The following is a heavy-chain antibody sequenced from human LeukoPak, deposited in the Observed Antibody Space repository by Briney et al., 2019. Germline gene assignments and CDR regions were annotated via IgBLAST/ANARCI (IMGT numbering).Heavy chain of an antibody. CDR2: INYSGVT. CDR3: ARGLGYYYGSAGGY. J-gene: IGHJ4*02. D-gene: IGHD3-10*01. Sequence: SETLSLTCTASGGSSSNGGYSWNWIRQYPGKSLEWIVYINYSGVTYYNPSLRSRVTMSVDTSKNQFSLKLSSVTAADTAVYYCARGLGYYYGSAGGYWGQGILVTVSS. V-gene: IGHV4-31*03. CDR1: GGSSSNGGYS.